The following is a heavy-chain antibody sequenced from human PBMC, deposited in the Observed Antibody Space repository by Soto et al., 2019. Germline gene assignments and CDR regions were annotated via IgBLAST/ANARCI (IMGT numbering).Heavy chain of an antibody. CDR1: GGSISSNNW. D-gene: IGHD3-10*01. CDR3: ARAPYGSGTKPYYFDY. J-gene: IGHJ4*02. V-gene: IGHV4-28*03. Sequence: SETLSLTCTVSGGSISSNNWWGWIRQPPGKGLEWIGYIYNSGTTYYNPSPKSRVTISVDTSKNQFSLILTSVTAADTAVYYCARAPYGSGTKPYYFDYWGQGTLVTVSS. CDR2: IYNSGTT.